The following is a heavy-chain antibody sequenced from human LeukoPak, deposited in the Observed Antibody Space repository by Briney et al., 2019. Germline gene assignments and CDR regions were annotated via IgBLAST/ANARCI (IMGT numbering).Heavy chain of an antibody. CDR2: ITWNSGST. D-gene: IGHD2-2*01. J-gene: IGHJ4*02. Sequence: PGGSLRLSCAASGFTSDDYAMHWVRQAPGKGLEGVSGITWNSGSTDYADSVKGRFTISRDNAKNTLYLQMNSLRDEDTAVYYCVREGLECSGSSCQRAAFDYWGQGTLVTVSS. CDR1: GFTSDDYA. CDR3: VREGLECSGSSCQRAAFDY. V-gene: IGHV3-9*02.